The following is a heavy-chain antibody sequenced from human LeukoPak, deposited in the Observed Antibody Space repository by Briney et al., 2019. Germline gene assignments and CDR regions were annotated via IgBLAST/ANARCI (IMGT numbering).Heavy chain of an antibody. J-gene: IGHJ4*02. V-gene: IGHV3-53*01. CDR3: ARVGMLHY. CDR2: IYSGGST. CDR1: GFSFSSIY. Sequence: GGSLRLSCAASGFSFSSIYMSWVRQAPGKGLEWVSVIYSGGSTYYADCVRGRFTISRDNSKNTLYLQMNSLRAEDTALYYCARVGMLHYWGQGTLVTVSS. D-gene: IGHD1-26*01.